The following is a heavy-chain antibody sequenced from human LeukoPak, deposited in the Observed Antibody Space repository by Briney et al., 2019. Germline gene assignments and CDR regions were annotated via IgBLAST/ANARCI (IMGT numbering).Heavy chain of an antibody. Sequence: GGSLRLSCAASGFAFSNSWMTWVRQAPGKGLKWVANINHDGSEKYYVDSMKGRFTISRDNVKNSLYLQVNSLRAEDTAVYYCARDSGHGGIFDYWGQGTLVTVSS. CDR3: ARDSGHGGIFDY. V-gene: IGHV3-7*01. CDR2: INHDGSEK. D-gene: IGHD3-16*01. CDR1: GFAFSNSW. J-gene: IGHJ4*02.